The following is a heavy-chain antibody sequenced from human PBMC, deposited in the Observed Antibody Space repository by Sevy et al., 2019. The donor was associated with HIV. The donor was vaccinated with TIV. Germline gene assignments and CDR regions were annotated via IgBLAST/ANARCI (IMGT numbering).Heavy chain of an antibody. CDR3: ARGQTYYDFWSGSNHNTNFDY. J-gene: IGHJ4*02. CDR2: INHSGST. D-gene: IGHD3-3*01. V-gene: IGHV4-34*01. CDR1: GGSFSGYY. Sequence: SETLSLTCAVYGGSFSGYYWSWIRQPPGKGLEWIGEINHSGSTKYNPSLKSRVTISVDTSKNQFSLKLSSVTAADTAVYYCARGQTYYDFWSGSNHNTNFDYWGQGTLVTVSS.